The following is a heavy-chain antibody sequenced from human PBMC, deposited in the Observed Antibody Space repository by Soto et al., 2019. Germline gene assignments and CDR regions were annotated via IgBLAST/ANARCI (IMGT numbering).Heavy chain of an antibody. CDR2: IYYSGST. CDR3: GRARGCLRPPCAVFAP. D-gene: IGHD3-10*01. CDR1: GCTISNFY. Sequence: SETLSLTSTVSGCTISNFYWSWIRQPPGKGLEYIGFIYYSGSTNYNPSLKSRVTISVDTSKNQFSLNLSPVTAADTARYYCGRARGCLRPPCAVFAPLGQGMLDTVS. V-gene: IGHV4-59*01. J-gene: IGHJ5*02.